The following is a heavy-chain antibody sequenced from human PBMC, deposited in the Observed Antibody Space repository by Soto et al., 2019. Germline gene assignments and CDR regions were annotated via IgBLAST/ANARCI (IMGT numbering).Heavy chain of an antibody. V-gene: IGHV4-39*01. J-gene: IGHJ6*02. Sequence: QLQLQESGPGLVKPSETLSLTCTVSGGSISSSSYYWGWIRQPPGKGLEWIGNIYYSGSTYYNPSLKSRVTLSVDTSKNQFSLKLSSVAAADTAVYYCARVVAASRYYYYGMDVWGQGTTVTVSS. D-gene: IGHD2-15*01. CDR3: ARVVAASRYYYYGMDV. CDR1: GGSISSSSYY. CDR2: IYYSGST.